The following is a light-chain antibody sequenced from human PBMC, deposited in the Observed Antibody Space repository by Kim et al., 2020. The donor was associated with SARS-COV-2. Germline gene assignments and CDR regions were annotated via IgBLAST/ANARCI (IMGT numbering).Light chain of an antibody. Sequence: QSALTQPASVSGSPGQSITISCTGTSSDVGSYNTVSWYQHHPGKAPQLMIYEVTKRPSGVSNRFSGSKSGNTASLTISGLQAEDEADYYCCSYAGSDTYVFGTGTTVTVL. CDR1: SSDVGSYNT. J-gene: IGLJ1*01. CDR2: EVT. V-gene: IGLV2-23*02. CDR3: CSYAGSDTYV.